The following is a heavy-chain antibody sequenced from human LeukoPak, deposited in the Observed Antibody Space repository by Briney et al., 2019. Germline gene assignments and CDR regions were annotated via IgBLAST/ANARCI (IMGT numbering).Heavy chain of an antibody. V-gene: IGHV3-53*01. CDR1: GFTVSSNY. Sequence: PGGSLRLSCAASGFTVSSNYISWVRQAPGKGLEWVSLIYTSGSTYYADSVKGRFTISRDNSKNTLYLQMNSLRAEDTAVYYYAKDQFIAAAGTDYWGQGTLVTVSS. D-gene: IGHD6-13*01. J-gene: IGHJ4*02. CDR3: AKDQFIAAAGTDY. CDR2: IYTSGST.